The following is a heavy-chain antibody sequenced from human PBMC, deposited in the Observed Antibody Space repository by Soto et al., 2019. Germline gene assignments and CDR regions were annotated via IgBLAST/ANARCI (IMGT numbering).Heavy chain of an antibody. CDR1: GLKFSTSS. CDR2: ISPSASDT. J-gene: IGHJ4*02. V-gene: IGHV3-23*01. D-gene: IGHD5-18*01. CDR3: AKGGYTFAYE. Sequence: PGGSLRLSCAASGLKFSTSSMARVRQPPGKGLEGVSAISPSASDTLYADSVKGRFTISRDNSQNTLFLQMTSLRADDTAVYYCAKGGYTFAYEWGQGALVTVSS.